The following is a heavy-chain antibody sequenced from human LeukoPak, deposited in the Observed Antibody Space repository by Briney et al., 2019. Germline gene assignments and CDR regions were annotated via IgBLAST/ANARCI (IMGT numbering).Heavy chain of an antibody. CDR3: ARALVAGVTLNALDI. J-gene: IGHJ3*02. Sequence: GESLRLSCAASGFSFSSYWMHWVRQAPGKGLVWVARIQCDGSTTNYADSVKGRFTISRDNAKKTLYVQMNSLRAEDTAVYYCARALVAGVTLNALDIWGRGTMVTVSS. CDR2: IQCDGSTT. D-gene: IGHD2-15*01. CDR1: GFSFSSYW. V-gene: IGHV3-74*01.